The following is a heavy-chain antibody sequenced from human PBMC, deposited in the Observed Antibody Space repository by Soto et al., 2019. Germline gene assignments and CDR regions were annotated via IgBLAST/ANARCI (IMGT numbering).Heavy chain of an antibody. J-gene: IGHJ4*02. V-gene: IGHV3-33*01. CDR1: GFTFSSYG. CDR3: ARDPPFGGIAVARGGDY. Sequence: QVQLVESGGGVVQPGRSLRLSCAASGFTFSSYGTHWVRQAPGKGLEWVAVIWYDGSNKYYADSVKGRFTISRDNSKNTLYLQMNSLRAEDTAVYYCARDPPFGGIAVARGGDYWGQGTWSPSPQ. D-gene: IGHD6-19*01. CDR2: IWYDGSNK.